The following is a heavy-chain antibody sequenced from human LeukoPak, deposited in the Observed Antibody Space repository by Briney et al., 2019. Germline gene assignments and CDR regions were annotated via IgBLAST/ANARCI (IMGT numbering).Heavy chain of an antibody. D-gene: IGHD3-16*01. J-gene: IGHJ4*02. CDR1: GYSFTRNG. Sequence: ASVKVSCKPSGYSFTRNGISWVRQAPGQGLEWMAWISANSGNTNYAQNFQDRVTLTTDTSTSTAYMELRSLRSDDTAVYYCARDVNYAFDYWGQGPWSPSPQ. CDR2: ISANSGNT. CDR3: ARDVNYAFDY. V-gene: IGHV1-18*01.